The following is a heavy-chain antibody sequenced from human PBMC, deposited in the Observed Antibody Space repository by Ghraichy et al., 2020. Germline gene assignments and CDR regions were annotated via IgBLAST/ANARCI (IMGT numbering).Heavy chain of an antibody. CDR1: GFTFSSYA. J-gene: IGHJ4*02. CDR2: ISGDGRTP. V-gene: IGHV3-23*01. Sequence: GALNISCVASGFTFSSYAMGWVRQAPGKGLEWVSTISGDGRTPDYADSVKGRFTISRDNSKNTLNLQMSSLRAEDTAVYYCAKTEGSGSGSYYFFDSWGQGTLVTVSS. CDR3: AKTEGSGSGSYYFFDS. D-gene: IGHD3-10*01.